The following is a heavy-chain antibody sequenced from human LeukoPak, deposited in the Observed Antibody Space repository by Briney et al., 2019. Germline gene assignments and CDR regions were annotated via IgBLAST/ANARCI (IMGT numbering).Heavy chain of an antibody. V-gene: IGHV4-59*01. J-gene: IGHJ4*02. Sequence: SGTLSLTCTVSGGSISSYYWSWIRQPPGKGLEWIGYIYYSGSTNYNPSLKSRVTISVDTSKNQFSLKLSSVTAADTAVYYCARGRFLEWLPYFDYWGQGTLVTVSS. CDR3: ARGRFLEWLPYFDY. CDR2: IYYSGST. D-gene: IGHD3-3*01. CDR1: GGSISSYY.